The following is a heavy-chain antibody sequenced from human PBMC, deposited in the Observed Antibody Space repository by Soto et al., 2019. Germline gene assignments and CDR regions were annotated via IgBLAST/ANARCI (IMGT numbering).Heavy chain of an antibody. CDR3: AKSVYNWNDGFFDY. J-gene: IGHJ4*02. CDR1: GFTFSTYG. D-gene: IGHD1-1*01. V-gene: IGHV3-30*18. CDR2: ISYDGNNK. Sequence: GGSLRLCCAASGFTFSTYGMHWVRQAPGKGLEWVAVISYDGNNKYYADSVKGRFTISRDNSKNTLYLQMSSLRAEDTAVYYCAKSVYNWNDGFFDYWGQGTLVTVSS.